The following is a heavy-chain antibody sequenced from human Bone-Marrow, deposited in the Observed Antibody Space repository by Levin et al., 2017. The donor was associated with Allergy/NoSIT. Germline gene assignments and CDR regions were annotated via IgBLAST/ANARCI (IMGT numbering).Heavy chain of an antibody. J-gene: IGHJ3*02. Sequence: SVKVSCKASGGTFSSYAISWVRQAPGQGLEWMGGIIPIFGTANYAQKFQGRVTITADESTSTAYMELSSLRSEDTAVYYCARCRKTQGYDYIWGSYRDAFDIWGQGTMVTVSS. CDR1: GGTFSSYA. V-gene: IGHV1-69*13. CDR3: ARCRKTQGYDYIWGSYRDAFDI. CDR2: IIPIFGTA. D-gene: IGHD3-16*02.